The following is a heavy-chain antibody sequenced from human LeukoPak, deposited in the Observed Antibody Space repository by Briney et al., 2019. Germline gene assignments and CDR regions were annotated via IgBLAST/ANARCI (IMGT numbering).Heavy chain of an antibody. Sequence: SETRSPTCAVYGVSFSGYYWSWIRQPAGKGLEWIGGINHSGSTNYNPSLKSRVTISVDTSKNQFSLKLSSVPAADTAVYYCARVVRFTQRYFDLWGRRTILSVSS. CDR1: GVSFSGYY. V-gene: IGHV4-34*01. CDR2: INHSGST. D-gene: IGHD6-6*01. J-gene: IGHJ2*01. CDR3: ARVVRFTQRYFDL.